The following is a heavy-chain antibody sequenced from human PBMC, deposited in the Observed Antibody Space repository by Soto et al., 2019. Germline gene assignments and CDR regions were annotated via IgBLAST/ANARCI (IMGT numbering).Heavy chain of an antibody. V-gene: IGHV4-30-4*08. CDR3: AREDDGGDRNYYGLDV. Sequence: QVQLQQSGPGLVEPSQTLSLTCAVSGGSISSEYFHWTWIRQSPGKGLEWIGYIHYTGSIMYNPSLKSRLTMAVDTTKSQFSLQLTSVTAPDPAVYFCAREDDGGDRNYYGLDVWGQGTTVTVSS. J-gene: IGHJ6*02. D-gene: IGHD2-21*02. CDR2: IHYTGSI. CDR1: GGSISSEYFH.